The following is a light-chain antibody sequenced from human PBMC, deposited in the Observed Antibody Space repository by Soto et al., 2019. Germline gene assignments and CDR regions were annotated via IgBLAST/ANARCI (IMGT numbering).Light chain of an antibody. J-gene: IGKJ1*01. CDR1: QDIGSW. V-gene: IGKV1-12*01. CDR3: QQTNTFPWT. CDR2: GSS. Sequence: DIQMTQSPSSESASVGAIVTITCRASQDIGSWLDWYQQKPGKAPEQLIYGSSRLQGGVPLRFSGSGSGTEFSVTITGLQPEDFATYFCQQTNTFPWTFGQGTKVDIK.